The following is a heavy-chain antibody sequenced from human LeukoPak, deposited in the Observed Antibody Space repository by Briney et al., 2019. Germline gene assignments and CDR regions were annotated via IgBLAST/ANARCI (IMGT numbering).Heavy chain of an antibody. CDR1: GFTFSSYA. J-gene: IGHJ4*02. Sequence: PGGSLRLSCAASGFTFSSYAMSWVRQAPGKGLEWVGFIRSKAYGGTTEYAASVKGRFTISRDDSKSIAYLQMNSLQTEDTAVYYCTRDEIAIFRDYWGQGTLVTVSS. V-gene: IGHV3-49*04. D-gene: IGHD2-21*01. CDR3: TRDEIAIFRDY. CDR2: IRSKAYGGTT.